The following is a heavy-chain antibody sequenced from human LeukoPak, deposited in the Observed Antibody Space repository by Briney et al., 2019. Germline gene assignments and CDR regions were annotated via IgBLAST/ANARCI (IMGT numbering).Heavy chain of an antibody. CDR3: ARDRTYSGSYPPVYGMDV. Sequence: ASVKVSCKTSGYTXTGYYIHWVRQAPGQGLEWMGCINPNSGGTNYAQKFQGRVTMTRDTSISTAFMDLSRLGSDDTAVYYCARDRTYSGSYPPVYGMDVWGQGTAVTVSS. J-gene: IGHJ6*02. V-gene: IGHV1-2*02. D-gene: IGHD1-26*01. CDR1: GYTXTGYY. CDR2: INPNSGGT.